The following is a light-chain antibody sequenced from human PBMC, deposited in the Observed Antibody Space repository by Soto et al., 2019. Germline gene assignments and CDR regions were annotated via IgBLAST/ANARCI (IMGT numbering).Light chain of an antibody. CDR1: QSISSW. CDR3: QQYNSYSGT. V-gene: IGKV1-5*03. J-gene: IGKJ1*01. CDR2: KAS. Sequence: DIQMTQSPSTLSASVGDTVTITCRASQSISSWLAWYQQKPGKAPKVLIYKASSLESGVPSRFSGSGSGTEFTLTISSLQPDDFATYYCQQYNSYSGTFDQGTKVEIK.